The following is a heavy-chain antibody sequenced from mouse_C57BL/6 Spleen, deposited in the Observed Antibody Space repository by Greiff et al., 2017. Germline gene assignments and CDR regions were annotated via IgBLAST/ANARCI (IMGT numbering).Heavy chain of an antibody. CDR2: ISSGGSYT. J-gene: IGHJ4*01. D-gene: IGHD2-2*01. V-gene: IGHV5-6*01. CDR1: GFTFSSYG. CDR3: ARHSMVTTDYYAMDY. Sequence: EVQLVESGGDLVKPGGSLKLSCAASGFTFSSYGMSWVRQPPDKRLEWVATISSGGSYTYYPDSVKGRFTISRDNAKNTLYLQMSSLKSKDTAMYYCARHSMVTTDYYAMDYWGQGTSVTVSA.